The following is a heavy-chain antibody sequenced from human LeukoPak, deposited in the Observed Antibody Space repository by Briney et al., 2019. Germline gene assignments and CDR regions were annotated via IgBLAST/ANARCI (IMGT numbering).Heavy chain of an antibody. D-gene: IGHD3-22*01. Sequence: GRSLRLSCAASGFTFSTYAMHWARQAPGKGLEWVAVISYDGSNKNYADSVKGRFTISRDNSKNTLYLQMNSLRAEDTAVFYCARAPYYDSSGYYDYWGQGTLVTVSS. V-gene: IGHV3-30*01. CDR1: GFTFSTYA. CDR2: ISYDGSNK. CDR3: ARAPYYDSSGYYDY. J-gene: IGHJ4*02.